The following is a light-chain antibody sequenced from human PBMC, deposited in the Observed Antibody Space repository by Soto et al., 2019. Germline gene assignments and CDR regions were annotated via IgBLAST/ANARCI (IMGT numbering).Light chain of an antibody. V-gene: IGKV3D-15*01. CDR1: QSVSSN. J-gene: IGKJ5*01. Sequence: EIVMTQSPATLSVSPGERATLSCRASQSVSSNLAWYQQKPGQAPRLLIYGASNRATGIPDRFSGSGSGTDFTLTISRLEPEDSAVYYCQRITFGQGTRLEIK. CDR2: GAS. CDR3: QRIT.